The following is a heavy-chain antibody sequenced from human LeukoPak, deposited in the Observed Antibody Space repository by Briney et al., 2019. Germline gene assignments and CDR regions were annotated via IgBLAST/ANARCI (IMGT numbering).Heavy chain of an antibody. Sequence: SETLSLTCAVYGGSFSGYYWSWIRQPPGKGLEWIGEINHSGSTNYNPSRKSLVTISVDTSKNQFSLKLSSVTAADTAVYYCAVGATTLYYGMDVWGQGTTVTVSS. D-gene: IGHD1-26*01. CDR3: AVGATTLYYGMDV. V-gene: IGHV4-34*01. CDR2: INHSGST. J-gene: IGHJ6*02. CDR1: GGSFSGYY.